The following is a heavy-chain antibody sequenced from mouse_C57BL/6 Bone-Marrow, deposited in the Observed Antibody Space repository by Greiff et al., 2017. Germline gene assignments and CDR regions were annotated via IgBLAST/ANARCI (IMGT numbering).Heavy chain of an antibody. CDR2: FYPGGGYT. V-gene: IGHV1-63*01. J-gene: IGHJ4*01. CDR1: GYTFTNYW. CDR3: ARGNCVFYDMDD. D-gene: IGHD2-1*01. Sequence: VQLQQSGAELVRPGTSVKMSCKASGYTFTNYWIGWAKQRPGHGLEWIGDFYPGGGYTNYNEKFKGKATLTADKSSSTAYMQFSSLTSEDSAIYWCARGNCVFYDMDDWGQGTSVTVSS.